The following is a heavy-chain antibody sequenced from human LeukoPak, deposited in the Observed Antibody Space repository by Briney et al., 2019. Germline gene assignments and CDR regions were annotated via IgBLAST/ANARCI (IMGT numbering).Heavy chain of an antibody. CDR3: ARDKGDIVATILARRGFDY. CDR1: GFTFSSYS. D-gene: IGHD5-12*01. Sequence: GGSLRLSCAASGFTFSSYSMNWVRQAPGKGLEWVSSISSSSSYIYYADSVKGRFTISRDNAKNSLYLQMNSLRAEDTAAYYCARDKGDIVATILARRGFDYWGQGTLVTVSS. CDR2: ISSSSSYI. J-gene: IGHJ4*02. V-gene: IGHV3-21*01.